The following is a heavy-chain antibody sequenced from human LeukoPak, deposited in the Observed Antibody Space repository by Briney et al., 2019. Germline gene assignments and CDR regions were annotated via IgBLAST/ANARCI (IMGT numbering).Heavy chain of an antibody. V-gene: IGHV4-61*09. CDR2: IYFSGNT. CDR1: GDSISSGDYF. CDR3: ARGRTLPHPLQVWFDA. Sequence: SETLSLTGTVSGDSISSGDYFWTWIRQPAGKGLEWIGHIYFSGNTTYNPSLKRRLTMSLDTSKNQFSLNLTSVRAPDTAVYFCARGRTLPHPLQVWFDAWGQGTLVTVSS. D-gene: IGHD4-11*01. J-gene: IGHJ5*02.